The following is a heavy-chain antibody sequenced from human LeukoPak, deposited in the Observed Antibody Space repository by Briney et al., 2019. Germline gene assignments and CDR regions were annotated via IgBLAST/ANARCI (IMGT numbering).Heavy chain of an antibody. CDR2: IGTAGDT. J-gene: IGHJ6*02. D-gene: IGHD1-26*01. V-gene: IGHV3-13*01. Sequence: PGGSLRLSCAASGFTFSSYDMHWVRQATGKGLEWVSAIGTAGDTYYPGSVKGRFTISREDAKNSLYLQMNSLRAGDTAVYYCARGHGGSSFYYYYYGMDVWGQGTTVTVSS. CDR3: ARGHGGSSFYYYYYGMDV. CDR1: GFTFSSYD.